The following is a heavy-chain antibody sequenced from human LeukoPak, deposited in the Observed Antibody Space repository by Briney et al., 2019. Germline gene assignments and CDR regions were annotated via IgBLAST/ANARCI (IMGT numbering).Heavy chain of an antibody. V-gene: IGHV1-46*01. Sequence: ASAKVSCKASGYTFTSYYIHWVRQAPGQGLEWMGIINPSGGSTSYAQKFQGRVTMTRDTSTSTVYMELSSLRSEDTAVYYCARDKTVVLRFLEWTHDAFDIWGQGTMVTVSS. CDR2: INPSGGST. J-gene: IGHJ3*02. D-gene: IGHD3-3*01. CDR3: ARDKTVVLRFLEWTHDAFDI. CDR1: GYTFTSYY.